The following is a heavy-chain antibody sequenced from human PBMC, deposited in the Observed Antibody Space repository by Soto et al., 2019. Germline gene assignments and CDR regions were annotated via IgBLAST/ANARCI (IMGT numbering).Heavy chain of an antibody. D-gene: IGHD2-2*01. J-gene: IGHJ6*02. CDR3: AKGRSSTSCPNCSRYYYYGMDV. Sequence: GGSLRLSCAASGFTFSSYAMSWVRQAPGKGLEWVSAISGSGGSTYYADSVKGRFTISRDNSKNTLYLQMNSLRAEDTAVYYCAKGRSSTSCPNCSRYYYYGMDVWGQGTTVTVSS. V-gene: IGHV3-23*01. CDR2: ISGSGGST. CDR1: GFTFSSYA.